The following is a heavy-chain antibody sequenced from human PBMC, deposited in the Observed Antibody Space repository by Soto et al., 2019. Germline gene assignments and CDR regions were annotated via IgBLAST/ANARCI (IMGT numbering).Heavy chain of an antibody. CDR2: IYHDGTT. V-gene: IGHV4-4*02. CDR3: ARDFKAPNDDWDFDY. D-gene: IGHD3-16*01. Sequence: SETLSLTCAVSGASVSSSDWWNWVRQPPGKGLEWLGKIYHDGTTIYNPSLKSRVTISVDESKSHISLKLSSVTAADTAVYYCARDFKAPNDDWDFDYWGPGTLVTVSS. CDR1: GASVSSSDW. J-gene: IGHJ4*02.